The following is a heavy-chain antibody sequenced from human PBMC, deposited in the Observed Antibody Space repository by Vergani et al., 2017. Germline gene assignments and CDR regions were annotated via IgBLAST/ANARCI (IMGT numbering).Heavy chain of an antibody. CDR2: KKQDGSEK. V-gene: IGHV3-7*03. CDR1: GFTFSSYW. CDR3: ARGDMVNAFDI. D-gene: IGHD5-18*01. Sequence: EVQLVESGGGLVQPGGSLRLSCAASGFTFSSYWMSWVRQAPGKGLEWVANKKQDGSEKYYVDSVKGRFTISRDNAKNSLYLQMNSLRAEDTAVYYCARGDMVNAFDIWGQGTMGTVSS. J-gene: IGHJ3*02.